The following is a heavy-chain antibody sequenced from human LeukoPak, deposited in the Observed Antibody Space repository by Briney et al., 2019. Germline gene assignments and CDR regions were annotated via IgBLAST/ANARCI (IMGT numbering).Heavy chain of an antibody. CDR3: ARGGRLAAARFDY. D-gene: IGHD6-13*01. Sequence: GASVKVSCKASGYPFTTYGINWVRQAPGQGLEWMGRIIPILGIANYAQKFQGRVTITADKSTSTAYMELSSLRSEDTAVYYCARGGRLAAARFDYWGQGTLVTVSS. CDR2: IIPILGIA. CDR1: GYPFTTYG. J-gene: IGHJ4*02. V-gene: IGHV1-69*04.